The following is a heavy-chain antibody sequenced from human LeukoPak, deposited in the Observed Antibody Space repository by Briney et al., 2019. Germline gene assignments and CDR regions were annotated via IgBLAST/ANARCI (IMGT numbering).Heavy chain of an antibody. CDR3: ARLVRNYFDY. Sequence: SETLSLTCTVSGGSISSYYWSWIRQPPGKGLEWIGYIYYSGSTNYNPSLKSRVTLSVDTSKNQFSLKLSSVTAADTAVYYCARLVRNYFDYWGQGTLVTVSS. J-gene: IGHJ4*02. V-gene: IGHV4-59*08. CDR1: GGSISSYY. CDR2: IYYSGST. D-gene: IGHD4-23*01.